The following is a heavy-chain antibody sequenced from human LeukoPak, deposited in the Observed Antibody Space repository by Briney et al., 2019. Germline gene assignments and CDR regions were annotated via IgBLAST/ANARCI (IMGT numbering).Heavy chain of an antibody. Sequence: GGSLRLSCAASGFTFSSYGMNWVRQTPGKGLEWVPHISSISDTIKYVDSVKGRFTISRDNDKNSVYLQMNSLRAEDTAVYYCAREWDFWGQGTLVTVSS. CDR2: ISSISDTI. CDR3: AREWDF. CDR1: GFTFSSYG. J-gene: IGHJ4*02. V-gene: IGHV3-48*01.